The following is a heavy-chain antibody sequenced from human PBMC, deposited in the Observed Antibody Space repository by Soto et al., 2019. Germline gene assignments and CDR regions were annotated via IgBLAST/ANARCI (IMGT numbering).Heavy chain of an antibody. CDR3: ARRGKAAADTGYYYGMDV. CDR2: IDPSDSYT. Sequence: GECLKSSCKAAGYSFTSYWISWVRQMPGKGLEWMGRIDPSDSYTNYSPSFQGHVTISADKSISTAYLQWSSLKASDTAMYYCARRGKAAADTGYYYGMDVWGQGTTVTVSS. J-gene: IGHJ6*02. CDR1: GYSFTSYW. D-gene: IGHD6-13*01. V-gene: IGHV5-10-1*01.